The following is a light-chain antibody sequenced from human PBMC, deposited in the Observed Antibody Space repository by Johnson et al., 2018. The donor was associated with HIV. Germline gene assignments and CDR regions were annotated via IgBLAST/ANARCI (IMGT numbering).Light chain of an antibody. V-gene: IGLV1-51*02. CDR3: ATWDRSLSARV. Sequence: QSVLTQPPSVSAAPGQKVTVSCSGSSSNIGTNDVSWYQQFPGAAPKLLIYENNKRPSGIPDRFSGSKSGTSATLGITGLQTGDEADYYCATWDRSLSARVFGTWTKVTVL. J-gene: IGLJ1*01. CDR1: SSNIGTND. CDR2: ENN.